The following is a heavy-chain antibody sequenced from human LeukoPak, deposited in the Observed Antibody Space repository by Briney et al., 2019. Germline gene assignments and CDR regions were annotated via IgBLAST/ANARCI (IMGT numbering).Heavy chain of an antibody. D-gene: IGHD6-13*01. CDR3: AKTYSSSWYTFDY. Sequence: PGGSLRLSCAASGFTFSNYAMSWVRQAPGKGLEWVSGISGSGGSTYYADSVKGRFTISRDNSKNTLYLQMNNLRAEDTAIYYCAKTYSSSWYTFDYWGQGTLVTVSS. CDR1: GFTFSNYA. V-gene: IGHV3-23*01. CDR2: ISGSGGST. J-gene: IGHJ4*02.